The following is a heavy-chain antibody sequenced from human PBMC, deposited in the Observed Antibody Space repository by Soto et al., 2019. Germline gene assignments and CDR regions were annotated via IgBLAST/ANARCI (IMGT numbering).Heavy chain of an antibody. D-gene: IGHD6-13*01. CDR1: GYNFTGYY. CDR3: ARVRRVRRLQLANNWFDP. Sequence: QVQVVQSGAEVKKPGASVKVSCKASGYNFTGYYMYCVRQAPGQGLEWMGWINPNSGGTDYAQKFQGRVTMSRDTSISTAYMQLSSLRSDDTAVYYCARVRRVRRLQLANNWFDPWGQGTLVTVSS. CDR2: INPNSGGT. J-gene: IGHJ5*02. V-gene: IGHV1-2*02.